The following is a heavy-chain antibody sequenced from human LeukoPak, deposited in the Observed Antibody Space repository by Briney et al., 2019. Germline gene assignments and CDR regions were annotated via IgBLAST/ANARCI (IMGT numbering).Heavy chain of an antibody. CDR1: GFTFSSSW. CDR3: VRDRFYGMDV. CDR2: INHDGSTT. Sequence: GGSLRLSCTASGFTFSSSWMHWVRQAPGKGLVWVSRINHDGSTTNYVDSVKGRFTISRDNAKNTLYLQMNSLRAEDTAVFYCVRDRFYGMDVWGQGTTVTVSS. V-gene: IGHV3-74*01. J-gene: IGHJ6*02.